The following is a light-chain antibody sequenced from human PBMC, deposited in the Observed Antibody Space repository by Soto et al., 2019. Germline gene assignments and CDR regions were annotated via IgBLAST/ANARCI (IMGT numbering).Light chain of an antibody. V-gene: IGKV3-20*01. Sequence: DTLLTHSPGTLSLSPGERATLSCRASEALGRNYLAWYQQKPGQAPRLLIHRIYIRAAGIPDRFTGSASGTDFTLSISRLEPEDFAVYYCEQYDNFNQPFGQGTKVYIX. CDR2: RIY. J-gene: IGKJ1*01. CDR3: EQYDNFNQP. CDR1: EALGRNY.